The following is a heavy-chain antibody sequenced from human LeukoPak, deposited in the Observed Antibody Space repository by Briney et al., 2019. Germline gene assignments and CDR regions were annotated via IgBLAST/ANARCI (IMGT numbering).Heavy chain of an antibody. CDR2: IYSTGST. Sequence: SETVSLTCIVSGDSLSGYNWSWIRQPAGKGPEWIGRIYSTGSTNYNPSLKSRVTMSVDRSKNQFSLRMNSMTAADTAVYFCVRDLGRFDSWGQGALVLVSS. CDR1: GDSLSGYN. CDR3: VRDLGRFDS. V-gene: IGHV4-4*07. J-gene: IGHJ5*01.